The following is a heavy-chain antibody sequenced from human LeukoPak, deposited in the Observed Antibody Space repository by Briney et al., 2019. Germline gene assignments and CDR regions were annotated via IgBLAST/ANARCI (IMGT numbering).Heavy chain of an antibody. Sequence: SETLSLTCAVYGGSFSGYYWSWIRQPPGKGLEWIGEINHSGSTNYNPSLKSRVTISVDTSKYQFSLKLSSVTAADTAVYYCARLVPAANDYWGQGTLVTVSS. V-gene: IGHV4-34*01. CDR1: GGSFSGYY. CDR2: INHSGST. CDR3: ARLVPAANDY. D-gene: IGHD2-2*01. J-gene: IGHJ4*02.